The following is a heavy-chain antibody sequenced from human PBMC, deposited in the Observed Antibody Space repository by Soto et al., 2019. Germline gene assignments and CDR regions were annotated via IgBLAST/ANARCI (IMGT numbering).Heavy chain of an antibody. J-gene: IGHJ3*02. V-gene: IGHV4-59*01. Sequence: SETLSLTCTVSGGSISSYYWSWIRQPPGKGLEWIGYIYYSGSTNYNPSLKSRVTISVDTSKNQFSLKLSSVTAADTAVYYCARDQSYRLEDLDRAFDIWGQGTMVTVSS. D-gene: IGHD3-3*01. CDR1: GGSISSYY. CDR3: ARDQSYRLEDLDRAFDI. CDR2: IYYSGST.